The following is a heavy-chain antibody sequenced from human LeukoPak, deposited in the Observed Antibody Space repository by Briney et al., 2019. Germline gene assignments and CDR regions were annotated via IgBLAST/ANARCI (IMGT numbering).Heavy chain of an antibody. D-gene: IGHD6-19*01. V-gene: IGHV4-59*11. J-gene: IGHJ4*02. Sequence: SETLSLTCIGSGGSSSSHYWTWIRQPPGKGLEYIGYIYYSGNTNYNPSLKSRVTISVDRSKNQFSLKLTSVTAEDTAVYYCARINSGWYFDYWGQGTLVTVSS. CDR3: ARINSGWYFDY. CDR1: GGSSSSHY. CDR2: IYYSGNT.